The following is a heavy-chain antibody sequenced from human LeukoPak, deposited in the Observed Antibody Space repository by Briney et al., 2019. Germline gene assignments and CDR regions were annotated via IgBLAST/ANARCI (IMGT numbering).Heavy chain of an antibody. CDR3: ARDLDIAVAGTSDAFDI. CDR2: ISSSGSTI. V-gene: IGHV3-48*03. Sequence: TGGSLRLSCAASGFTFSSYVMNWVRQAPGKGLEWVSYISSSGSTIYYADSVKGRFTISRDNAKNSLYLQINSLRAEDTAVYYCARDLDIAVAGTSDAFDIWGQGTMVTVSS. D-gene: IGHD6-19*01. CDR1: GFTFSSYV. J-gene: IGHJ3*02.